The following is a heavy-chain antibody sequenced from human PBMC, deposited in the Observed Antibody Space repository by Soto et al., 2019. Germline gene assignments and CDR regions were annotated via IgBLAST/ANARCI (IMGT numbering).Heavy chain of an antibody. CDR3: AAPRHCTNGVCYTLGGMDV. V-gene: IGHV4-39*01. Sequence: SETLSLTCTVSGGSISSSSDYWGWIRQPPGKGLEWIGSIYYSGSTYYNPSLKSRVTISVDTSKNQFSLKLSSVTAADTAVYYCAAPRHCTNGVCYTLGGMDVWGQGTTVTVSS. CDR1: GGSISSSSDY. J-gene: IGHJ6*02. CDR2: IYYSGST. D-gene: IGHD2-8*01.